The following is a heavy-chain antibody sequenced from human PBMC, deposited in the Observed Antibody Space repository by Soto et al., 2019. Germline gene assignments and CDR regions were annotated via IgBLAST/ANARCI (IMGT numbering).Heavy chain of an antibody. CDR2: IYYSGST. J-gene: IGHJ5*02. D-gene: IGHD1-1*01. CDR1: GGSISSSSYY. CDR3: ARRRGITAANSRFDP. Sequence: QLQLQESGPGLVKPSETLSFTCTVSGGSISSSSYYWGWIRQPPGKGLEWIGSIYYSGSTYYNPSLKSRVTISVDKSKNQFSLKLSSVTAADTAVYYCARRRGITAANSRFDPWGQGTLVTVSS. V-gene: IGHV4-39*01.